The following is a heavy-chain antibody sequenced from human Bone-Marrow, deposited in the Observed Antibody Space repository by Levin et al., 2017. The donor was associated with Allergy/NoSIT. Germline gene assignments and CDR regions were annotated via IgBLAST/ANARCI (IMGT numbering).Heavy chain of an antibody. CDR2: ISFDGTNE. Sequence: SGGSLRLSCVAAGFTFNNHAMHWVRQAPGKGLEWVALISFDGTNEYYVDSVKGRFIISRDNSKNTLYLQMNSLRVEDTGVYYCAKVEAVDSSSWYYGSRKYFFDYWGQGALVAVSS. V-gene: IGHV3-30*02. CDR3: AKVEAVDSSSWYYGSRKYFFDY. J-gene: IGHJ4*02. CDR1: GFTFNNHA. D-gene: IGHD6-13*01.